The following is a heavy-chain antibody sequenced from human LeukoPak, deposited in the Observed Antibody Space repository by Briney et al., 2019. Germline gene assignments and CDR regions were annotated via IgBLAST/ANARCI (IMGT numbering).Heavy chain of an antibody. J-gene: IGHJ4*02. CDR3: ARVAYSGYDPKLSFDY. CDR1: GFTFSTYG. CDR2: IWYDGSTK. D-gene: IGHD5-12*01. Sequence: PGGSLRLSCAASGFTFSTYGMHWVRQAPGKGLEWVAIIWYDGSTKYYADSVNGRFTISRDNSKNTLYLQMNSLRDEDTAVYYCARVAYSGYDPKLSFDYWGQGTLVTVSS. V-gene: IGHV3-33*01.